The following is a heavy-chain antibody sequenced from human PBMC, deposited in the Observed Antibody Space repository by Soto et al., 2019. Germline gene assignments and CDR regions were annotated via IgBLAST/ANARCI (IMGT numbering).Heavy chain of an antibody. CDR2: INPDGNVG. CDR1: GFTFSTYW. D-gene: IGHD4-4*01. V-gene: IGHV3-7*03. Sequence: EVQLLGSGGGLVQPGGSLRLSCVGSGFTFSTYWMNWVRQAPGKGLEWVANINPDGNVGTYVDSVGGRVTASRDNAKNSLERQRNSLRADDTAVYFCAGWGGHDYNYWGQGIMVTVSS. J-gene: IGHJ4*02. CDR3: AGWGGHDYNY.